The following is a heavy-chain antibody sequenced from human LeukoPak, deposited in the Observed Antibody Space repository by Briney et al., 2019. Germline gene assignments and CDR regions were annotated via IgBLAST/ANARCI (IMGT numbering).Heavy chain of an antibody. D-gene: IGHD6-19*01. J-gene: IGHJ4*02. Sequence: KASETLSLTCTVSGGSISSYYWSWIRQPPGKGLEWIGYIYYSGSTNYNPSLKSRVTISVDTSKNQFSLKLSSVTAADTAVYYCARDPYSSGWYGGFDYWGQGTLVTVSS. V-gene: IGHV4-59*01. CDR3: ARDPYSSGWYGGFDY. CDR2: IYYSGST. CDR1: GGSISSYY.